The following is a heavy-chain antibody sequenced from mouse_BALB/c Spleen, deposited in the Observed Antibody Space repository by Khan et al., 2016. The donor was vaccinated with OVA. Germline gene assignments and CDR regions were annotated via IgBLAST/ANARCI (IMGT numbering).Heavy chain of an antibody. J-gene: IGHJ3*01. V-gene: IGHV14-3*02. CDR2: INPANGNT. D-gene: IGHD1-1*01. CDR3: VSSPGSSVH. CDR1: GFNIKDSY. Sequence: EVQLQQSGAELVKPGASVKLSCTASGFNIKDSYMHWVKQRPEQGLEWIGRINPANGNTEYDPKFQGKATITADTPSNTAYMKLSSLTSEDTAVYYCVSSPGSSVHWGQGTLVTVSA.